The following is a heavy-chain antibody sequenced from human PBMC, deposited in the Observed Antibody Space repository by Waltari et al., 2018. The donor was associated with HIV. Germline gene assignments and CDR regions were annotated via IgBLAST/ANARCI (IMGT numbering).Heavy chain of an antibody. V-gene: IGHV3-53*01. Sequence: VHLLESRGGLIQPGGSLLLSCAASGSSVRTHYMSWARKAPGKGLEWVSVSDSGGSRYYADSVKGRFTISRDNSKNTLYLQMNSLRAEDTAVYYCARGFGCGGDCYYFDYWGQGTLVTVSS. CDR3: ARGFGCGGDCYYFDY. J-gene: IGHJ4*02. D-gene: IGHD2-21*02. CDR1: GSSVRTHY. CDR2: SDSGGSR.